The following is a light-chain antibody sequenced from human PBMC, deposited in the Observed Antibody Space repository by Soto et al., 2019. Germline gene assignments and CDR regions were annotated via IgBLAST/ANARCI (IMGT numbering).Light chain of an antibody. J-gene: IGKJ1*01. CDR3: QQYGSSPRT. CDR2: DAS. CDR1: ETVRKL. Sequence: EILLTQSPATLPVSVGERATLSCRASETVRKLVAWYQQKPGQAPRLLIYDASRRDIGVPDRFSGSGSGTDFTLTISRLEPEDFAVYYCQQYGSSPRTFGQGTKVDIK. V-gene: IGKV3-20*01.